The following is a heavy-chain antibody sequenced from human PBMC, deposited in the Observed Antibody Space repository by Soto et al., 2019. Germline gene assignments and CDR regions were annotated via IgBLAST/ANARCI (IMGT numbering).Heavy chain of an antibody. CDR3: AKRPLELHMYDY. CDR1: GGSISSGGYY. D-gene: IGHD1-7*01. V-gene: IGHV4-31*03. J-gene: IGHJ4*02. CDR2: IYYSGST. Sequence: SETLSLTCTVSGGSISSGGYYWSWIRQHPGKGLEWIGYIYYSGSTYYNPSLKSRVTISVDTSKNQFSLKLSSVTAADTAVYYCAKRPLELHMYDYWGQGTLVTVSS.